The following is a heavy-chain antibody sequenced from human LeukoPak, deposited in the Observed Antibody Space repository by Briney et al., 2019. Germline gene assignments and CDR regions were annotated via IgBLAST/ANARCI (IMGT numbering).Heavy chain of an antibody. V-gene: IGHV3-21*01. J-gene: IGHJ4*02. CDR1: GFTFSSYS. CDR2: ISSSSSYI. Sequence: GGSLRLSCAASGFTFSSYSMNWVRQAPGKGLEWVSSISSSSSYIYYADSVKGRFTISRDNAKNSLYLQMNSLRAEDTAVYYCARDLVTSYCGGDCYSRRYFDYWGQGTLVTVSS. CDR3: ARDLVTSYCGGDCYSRRYFDY. D-gene: IGHD2-21*02.